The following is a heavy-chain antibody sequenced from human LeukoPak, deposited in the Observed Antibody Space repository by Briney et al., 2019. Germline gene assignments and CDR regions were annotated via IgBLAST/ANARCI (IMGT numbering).Heavy chain of an antibody. CDR2: IYSGGST. CDR1: GFTVSSNY. V-gene: IGHV3-53*01. D-gene: IGHD1-26*01. Sequence: AGGSLRLSCAASGFTVSSNYMSWVRQAPGKGLEWASVIYSGGSTYYADSVKGRFTISRDNSKNTLYLQMNSLRAEDTAVYYCARVRWELQGNYFDYWGQGTLVTVSS. J-gene: IGHJ4*02. CDR3: ARVRWELQGNYFDY.